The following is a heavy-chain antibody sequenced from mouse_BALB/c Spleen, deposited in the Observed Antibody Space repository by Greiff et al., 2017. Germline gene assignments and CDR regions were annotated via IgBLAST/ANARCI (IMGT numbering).Heavy chain of an antibody. V-gene: IGHV5-9-4*01. CDR3: ARDLLWWAY. D-gene: IGHD2-13*01. J-gene: IGHJ3*01. CDR2: ISSGGSYT. Sequence: EVQGVESGGGLVKPGGSLKLSCAASGFTFSSYAMSWVRQSPEKRLEWVAEISSGGSYTYYPDTVTGRFTISRDNAKNTLYLEMSSLRSEDTAMYYCARDLLWWAYWGQGTLVTVSA. CDR1: GFTFSSYA.